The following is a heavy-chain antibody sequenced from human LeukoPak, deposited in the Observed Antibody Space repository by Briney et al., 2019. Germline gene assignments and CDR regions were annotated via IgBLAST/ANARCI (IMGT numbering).Heavy chain of an antibody. CDR1: GYTFTSYD. D-gene: IGHD2-8*01. J-gene: IGHJ6*02. CDR2: MNPNSGNT. V-gene: IGHV1-8*01. CDR3: ARGGYCTNGVCYHYDYYGMDV. Sequence: ASVRVSCKASGYTFTSYDINWVRQATGQGLEWMGWMNPNSGNTGYAQKFQGRVTMTRNTSISTAYMELSSLRSEDTAVYYCARGGYCTNGVCYHYDYYGMDVWGQGTTVTVSS.